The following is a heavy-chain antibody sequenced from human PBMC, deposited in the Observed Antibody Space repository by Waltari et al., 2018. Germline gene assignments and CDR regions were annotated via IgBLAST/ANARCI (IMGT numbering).Heavy chain of an antibody. CDR2: INPNSGGT. CDR1: GNTFTGYY. Sequence: QVQLVQSGAEVKKTGASVKVACKASGNTFTGYYINWVRQAPGQGLEWMGRINPNSGGTNYAQKFQGRVTMTRDTSISTAYMELSRLRSDDTAVYYCARDEGWFGDHWGQGTLVTVSS. V-gene: IGHV1-2*06. J-gene: IGHJ4*02. D-gene: IGHD3-10*01. CDR3: ARDEGWFGDH.